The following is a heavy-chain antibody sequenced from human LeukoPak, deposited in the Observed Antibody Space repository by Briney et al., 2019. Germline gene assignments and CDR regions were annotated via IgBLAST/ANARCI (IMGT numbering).Heavy chain of an antibody. Sequence: SETLSLTCTVSGASISPYYWSWIRQPAGKGLEWIGRLYPSRSSDYNPSLKSRVSISVGTSNNQFSLRVTSVTAADTAIYYCARDLSGSLYFDYWGQGILVTVSA. CDR3: ARDLSGSLYFDY. CDR2: LYPSRSS. V-gene: IGHV4-4*07. J-gene: IGHJ4*02. D-gene: IGHD3-10*01. CDR1: GASISPYY.